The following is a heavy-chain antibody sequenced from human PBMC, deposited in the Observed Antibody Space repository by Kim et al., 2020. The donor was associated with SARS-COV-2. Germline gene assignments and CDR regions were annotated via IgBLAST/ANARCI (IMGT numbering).Heavy chain of an antibody. Sequence: SVKVSCKASGGTFSSYAISWVRQAPGQGLEWMGRIIPILGIANYAQKFQGRVTITADKSTSTAYMELSSLRSEDTAVYYCARVVARGYSYGYWVDPRCQ. V-gene: IGHV1-69*04. CDR2: IIPILGIA. D-gene: IGHD5-18*01. CDR1: GGTFSSYA. J-gene: IGHJ5*02. CDR3: ARVVARGYSYGYWVDP.